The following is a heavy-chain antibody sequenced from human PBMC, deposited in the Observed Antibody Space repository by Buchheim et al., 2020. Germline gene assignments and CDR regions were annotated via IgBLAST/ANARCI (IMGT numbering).Heavy chain of an antibody. CDR2: ISYDGSNK. CDR1: GFTFSSYG. D-gene: IGHD3-3*01. J-gene: IGHJ4*02. CDR3: AKDLKGYYDFWSGYYGIDY. Sequence: QVQLVESGGGVVQPGRSLRLSCAASGFTFSSYGMHWVRQAPGKGLEWVAVISYDGSNKYYADSVKGRFTISRDNSKNTLYLQMNSLRAEDTAVYYCAKDLKGYYDFWSGYYGIDYWGQGTL. V-gene: IGHV3-30*18.